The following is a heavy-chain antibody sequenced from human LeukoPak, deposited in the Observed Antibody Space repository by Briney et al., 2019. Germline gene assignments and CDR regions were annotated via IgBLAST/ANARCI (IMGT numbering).Heavy chain of an antibody. CDR1: GYTFTGYY. V-gene: IGHV1-69*04. J-gene: IGHJ4*02. D-gene: IGHD6-13*01. CDR2: IIPILGIA. Sequence: SVKVSCKASGYTFTGYYMHWVRQAPGQGLEWMGRIIPILGIANYAQKFQGRVTITADKSTSTAYMELSSLRSEDTAVYYCARAPTKYSSSWYSFDYWGQGTLVTVSS. CDR3: ARAPTKYSSSWYSFDY.